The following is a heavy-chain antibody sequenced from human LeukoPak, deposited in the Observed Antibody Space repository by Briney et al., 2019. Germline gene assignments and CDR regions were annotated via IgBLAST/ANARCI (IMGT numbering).Heavy chain of an antibody. V-gene: IGHV3-21*01. CDR1: GFTFSSYS. D-gene: IGHD2/OR15-2a*01. CDR2: ISSSSSYI. J-gene: IGHJ4*02. CDR3: ARGQEGELLSGFDY. Sequence: GGSLRHSCAASGFTFSSYSMNWVRQAPGKGLEWVSSISSSSSYIYYADSVKGRFTISRDNAKNSLYLQMNSLRAEDTAVYYCARGQEGELLSGFDYWGQGTLVTVSS.